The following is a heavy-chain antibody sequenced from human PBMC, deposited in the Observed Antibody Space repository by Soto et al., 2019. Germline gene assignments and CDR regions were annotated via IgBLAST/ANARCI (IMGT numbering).Heavy chain of an antibody. J-gene: IGHJ2*01. D-gene: IGHD2-15*01. CDR2: IWYDGSNK. Sequence: QVQLVESGGGVVQPGRSLRLSCAASGFTFSSYGMHWVRQAPGKGLEWVAVIWYDGSNKYYADSVKGRFTISRDNSKNTLYLQMNSLRAEDTAVYYCASSYGYCSGGICYLDDWYFDLWGRGTLVTVSS. V-gene: IGHV3-33*01. CDR3: ASSYGYCSGGICYLDDWYFDL. CDR1: GFTFSSYG.